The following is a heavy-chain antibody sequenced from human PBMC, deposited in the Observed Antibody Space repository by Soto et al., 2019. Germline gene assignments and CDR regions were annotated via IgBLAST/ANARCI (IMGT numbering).Heavy chain of an antibody. J-gene: IGHJ6*02. D-gene: IGHD6-6*01. V-gene: IGHV1-69*13. CDR2: IIPIFGTA. CDR1: GGTFSSYA. CDR3: ARGIAARSPWGYYYYGMDV. Sequence: GASVKVSCKASGGTFSSYAISWVRQAPGQGLEWMGGIIPIFGTANYAQKFQGRVTITADESTSTAYMELSSLRSEDTAVYYCARGIAARSPWGYYYYGMDVWGQGTTVTVSS.